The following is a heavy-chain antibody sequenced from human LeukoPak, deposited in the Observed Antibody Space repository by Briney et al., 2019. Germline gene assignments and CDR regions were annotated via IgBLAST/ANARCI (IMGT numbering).Heavy chain of an antibody. J-gene: IGHJ4*02. V-gene: IGHV3-23*01. CDR2: LSGSGGST. Sequence: PGGSLRLSCAASVFTFGSYPMSWVRHAPWKGLEWVLALSGSGGSTYYADSVKGRFTISRDNSKNTLYLQMNSLRAEDTAVYYCAKEIRPYWGQGTLVTVSS. CDR3: AKEIRPY. CDR1: VFTFGSYP.